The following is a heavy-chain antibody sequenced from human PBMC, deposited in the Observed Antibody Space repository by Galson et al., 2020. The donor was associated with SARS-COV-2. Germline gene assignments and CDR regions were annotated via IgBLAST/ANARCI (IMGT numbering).Heavy chain of an antibody. V-gene: IGHV1-8*03. CDR1: GYTFTNYD. D-gene: IGHD3-3*01. Sequence: ASVKVSCKASGYTFTNYDINWVRQATGQGLEWMGCMTPTSGNTAFAQKFQGRVTITSDTSINTAYMALRSLRPEDTAVYYCARGRQDRVIFTHYYYRDVWGKGTTVTISS. J-gene: IGHJ6*03. CDR2: MTPTSGNT. CDR3: ARGRQDRVIFTHYYYRDV.